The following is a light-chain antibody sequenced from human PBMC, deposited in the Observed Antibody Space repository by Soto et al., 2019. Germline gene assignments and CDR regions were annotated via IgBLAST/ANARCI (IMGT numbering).Light chain of an antibody. CDR3: QQYGSSPLT. CDR1: QSVGRS. CDR2: DAS. J-gene: IGKJ4*01. Sequence: EIVLTQSPATLSLSPGERATLSCWASQSVGRSLAWYQQKPGQAPRLLINDASNSATGIPARFGGSGSGTDFTLTISSLEPEDFAVYNCQQYGSSPLTFGGGTKVEIK. V-gene: IGKV3-11*01.